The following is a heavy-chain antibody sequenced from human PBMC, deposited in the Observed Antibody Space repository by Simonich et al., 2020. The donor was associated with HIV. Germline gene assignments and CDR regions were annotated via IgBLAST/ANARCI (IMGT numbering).Heavy chain of an antibody. CDR2: ISWNSGSI. D-gene: IGHD6-6*01. V-gene: IGHV3-9*03. CDR3: AKDRYSSSSGSFDY. Sequence: EVQLVESGGGLVQPGRSLRLSCAASGFTFDDYAMHWVRQAPGKGLDVVSGISWNSGSIGDADSVKGRFTISRDNAKNSLYLQMNSLRAEDMALYYCAKDRYSSSSGSFDYWGQGTLVTVSS. CDR1: GFTFDDYA. J-gene: IGHJ4*02.